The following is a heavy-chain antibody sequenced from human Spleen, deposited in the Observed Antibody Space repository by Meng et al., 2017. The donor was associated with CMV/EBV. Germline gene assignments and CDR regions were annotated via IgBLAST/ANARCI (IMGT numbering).Heavy chain of an antibody. Sequence: ASVKVSCKASGYIFNHYGINWVRQAPGQGLEWMGWISGFNGKTFYAQSFQDRLTLTTDTSTTTAYTELRGLRSDDMAVYFCARGYDYSNYVPVDFWGQGTLVTVSS. D-gene: IGHD4-11*01. CDR1: GYIFNHYG. CDR3: ARGYDYSNYVPVDF. V-gene: IGHV1-18*03. J-gene: IGHJ4*02. CDR2: ISGFNGKT.